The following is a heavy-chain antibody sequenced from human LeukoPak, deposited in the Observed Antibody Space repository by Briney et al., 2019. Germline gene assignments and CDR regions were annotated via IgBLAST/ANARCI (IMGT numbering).Heavy chain of an antibody. CDR2: IYYSGST. CDR1: GGSISSGDYY. Sequence: SQTLSLTCTVSGGSISSGDYYWSWIRQPPGKGLEWIGYIYYSGSTYYNPSLKSRVTISVDTSKNQFSLKLSSVTAADTAVYYCPREADYCDSSGYYRVAFDIWGQGTMVTVSS. V-gene: IGHV4-30-4*08. D-gene: IGHD3-22*01. CDR3: PREADYCDSSGYYRVAFDI. J-gene: IGHJ3*02.